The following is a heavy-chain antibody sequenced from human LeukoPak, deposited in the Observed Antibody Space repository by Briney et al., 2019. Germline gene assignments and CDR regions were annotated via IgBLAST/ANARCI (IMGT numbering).Heavy chain of an antibody. Sequence: SQTLSLTCTVSGGSISSGGYYWSWIRQPPGKGLEWIGYIYHSGSTYYNPSLKSRVTISVDRSKNQFSLKPSSVTAADTAVYYCARMYSSSSRTFDYWGQGTLVTVSS. CDR1: GGSISSGGYY. J-gene: IGHJ4*02. V-gene: IGHV4-30-2*01. D-gene: IGHD6-6*01. CDR2: IYHSGST. CDR3: ARMYSSSSRTFDY.